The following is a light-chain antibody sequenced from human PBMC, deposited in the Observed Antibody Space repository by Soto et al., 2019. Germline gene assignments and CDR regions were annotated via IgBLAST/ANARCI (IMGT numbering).Light chain of an antibody. CDR2: AAS. J-gene: IGKJ2*01. Sequence: DIQMTQSPSSLSASVGDRVTITCRASQTISTYLNWYQQNPGKAPKLLIYAASSLQSGVTSRFSGSGSGTDFTLTISSLQPEDFATYYCQQSSDIPYTFGQGTKLEIK. V-gene: IGKV1-39*01. CDR3: QQSSDIPYT. CDR1: QTISTY.